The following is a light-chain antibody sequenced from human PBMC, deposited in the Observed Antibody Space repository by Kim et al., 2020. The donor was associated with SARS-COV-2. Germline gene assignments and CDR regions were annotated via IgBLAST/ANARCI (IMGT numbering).Light chain of an antibody. CDR2: DAS. CDR3: QESYSTLYT. V-gene: IGKV1-39*01. J-gene: IGKJ2*01. CDR1: NSITNY. Sequence: SASVGDRVTISCRSSNSITNYLNWYQQRPGKAPSLLICDASTLQNGVPSRFIGSGSGTDFTLTIASLQPEDFATYFCQESYSTLYTFGQGTKLEI.